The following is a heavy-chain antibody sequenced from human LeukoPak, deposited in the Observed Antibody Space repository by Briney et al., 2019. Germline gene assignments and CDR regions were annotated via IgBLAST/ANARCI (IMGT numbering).Heavy chain of an antibody. J-gene: IGHJ4*02. D-gene: IGHD6-25*01. CDR2: ISSSSSYT. V-gene: IGHV3-11*05. CDR1: GFTFSQYY. Sequence: GGSLRLSCAASGFTFSQYYMTWIRQAPGKGLEWVSYISSSSSYTNYADPVKGRFTISRDNDKNSVYLQMNSLRADDTAVYYCARDLSRLSVWGQGTLVTVSS. CDR3: ARDLSRLSV.